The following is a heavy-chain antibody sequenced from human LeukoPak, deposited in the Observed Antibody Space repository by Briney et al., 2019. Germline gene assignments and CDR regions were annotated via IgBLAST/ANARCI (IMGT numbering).Heavy chain of an antibody. Sequence: GGSLRLSCAASGFTFSSYAMSWVRQAPGKGLEWVSAISGSGGSTYYADSVKGRFTISRDNSKNTLYLQMNSLRAEDTAVYYCAKDPYPSIVVVTEFYFDYWGQGTLVTVSS. D-gene: IGHD3-22*01. CDR1: GFTFSSYA. J-gene: IGHJ4*02. CDR3: AKDPYPSIVVVTEFYFDY. V-gene: IGHV3-23*01. CDR2: ISGSGGST.